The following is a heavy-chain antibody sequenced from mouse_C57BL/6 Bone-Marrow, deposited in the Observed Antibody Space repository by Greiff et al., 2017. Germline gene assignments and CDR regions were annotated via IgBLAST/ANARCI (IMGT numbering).Heavy chain of an antibody. D-gene: IGHD1-1*01. V-gene: IGHV1-72*01. J-gene: IGHJ3*01. Sequence: LQLQQPGAELVKPGASVKLSCKASGYTFTSYWMHWVKQRPGRGLGWIGRIDPNSGGTKSNEKFKSKATLTVDKPSSTAYMQLSSLTSEDSAVYYCARPSHYGSIPWFAYWGQGTLVTVSA. CDR3: ARPSHYGSIPWFAY. CDR2: IDPNSGGT. CDR1: GYTFTSYW.